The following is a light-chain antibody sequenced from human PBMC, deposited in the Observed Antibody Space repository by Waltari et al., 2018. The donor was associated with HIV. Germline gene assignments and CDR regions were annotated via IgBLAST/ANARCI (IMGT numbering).Light chain of an antibody. Sequence: EIVITQSPATLSVSPGERATLSCRATQSVSSNLAWYQQKPGQAPRLLIYGASTRATGIPARFSGSGSGTEFTLTISSLQSEDFAVYYCQQYNNWLGTFGQGTKVEIK. CDR2: GAS. V-gene: IGKV3-15*01. CDR1: QSVSSN. CDR3: QQYNNWLGT. J-gene: IGKJ1*01.